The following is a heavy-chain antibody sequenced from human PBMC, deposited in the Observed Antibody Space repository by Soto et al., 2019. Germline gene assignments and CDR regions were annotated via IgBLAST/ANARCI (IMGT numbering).Heavy chain of an antibody. CDR3: ATARDDGVVVTPHIFEY. V-gene: IGHV1-18*01. D-gene: IGHD2-21*02. CDR1: GYTFTSYG. Sequence: ASVKVSCKASGYTFTSYGISWVRQAPGQGLEWMGWISAYNGNTNYAQKLQGRVTMTTDTSTSTAYMKLSSVTAADTAVYYCATARDDGVVVTPHIFEYWGQGTLVTVSS. J-gene: IGHJ4*02. CDR2: ISAYNGNT.